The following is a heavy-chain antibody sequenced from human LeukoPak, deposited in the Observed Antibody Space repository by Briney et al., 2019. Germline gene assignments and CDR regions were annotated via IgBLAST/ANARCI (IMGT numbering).Heavy chain of an antibody. D-gene: IGHD3-10*01. CDR2: IRSDGINK. J-gene: IGHJ6*03. CDR1: GFIFSTYE. CDR3: AKLGKTENHYGSGRFSYYYYMDV. V-gene: IGHV3-30*02. Sequence: GGSLRLSCAASGFIFSTYEMNWVRQAPGKGLEWVAFIRSDGINKYHADSVKGRFTISRDNSKNTLYLQMNSLRAEDTAVYYCAKLGKTENHYGSGRFSYYYYMDVWGKGTTVTISS.